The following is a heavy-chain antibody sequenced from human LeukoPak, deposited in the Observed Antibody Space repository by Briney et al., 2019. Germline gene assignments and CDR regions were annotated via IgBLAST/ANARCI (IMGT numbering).Heavy chain of an antibody. CDR1: GGSISSSSYY. CDR2: IYYSGST. V-gene: IGHV4-39*01. CDR3: ARLRGYSYGYFDY. D-gene: IGHD5-18*01. Sequence: SETLSLTCTVSGGSISSSSYYWGWIRQPPGKGLEWIGSIYYSGSTYYNPSLKSRVTISVDTSKNQFSLKLSSVTAADTAVYYCARLRGYSYGYFDYWGQGTLVTVSS. J-gene: IGHJ4*02.